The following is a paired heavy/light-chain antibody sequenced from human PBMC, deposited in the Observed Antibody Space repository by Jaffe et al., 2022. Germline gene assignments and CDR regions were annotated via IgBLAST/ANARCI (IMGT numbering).Heavy chain of an antibody. Sequence: EVQLLESGGGLVQPGGSLRLSCAASGFTFSSYAMSWVRQAPGKGLEWVSAISGSGGSTYYADSVKGRFTISRDNSKNTLYLQMNSLRAEDTAVYYCAKDPSLGDFWSGYYYYYYYYMDVWGKGTTVTVSS. D-gene: IGHD3-3*01. J-gene: IGHJ6*03. V-gene: IGHV3-23*01. CDR2: ISGSGGST. CDR3: AKDPSLGDFWSGYYYYYYYYMDV. CDR1: GFTFSSYA.
Light chain of an antibody. J-gene: IGLJ3*02. CDR2: DVS. Sequence: QSALTQPRSVSGSPGQSVTISCTGTSSDVGGYNYVSWYQQHPGKAPKLMIYDVSKRPSGVPDRFSGSKSGNTASLTISGLQAEDEADYYCCSYAGSYPWVFGGGTKLTVL. CDR3: CSYAGSYPWV. CDR1: SSDVGGYNY. V-gene: IGLV2-11*01.